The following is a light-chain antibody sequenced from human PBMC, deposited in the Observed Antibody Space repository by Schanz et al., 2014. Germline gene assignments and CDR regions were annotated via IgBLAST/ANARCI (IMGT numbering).Light chain of an antibody. V-gene: IGKV1-39*01. Sequence: IQLTQSPSSLSASVGDRVTITCRASQTIGSYLNWYQHKSGKAPKLLIYAASTLRAGVPSRFSGSGAVTDFTLTISSLQPEDFATYYCQQTYRRLTFGGGTNIEI. CDR2: AAS. CDR3: QQTYRRLT. J-gene: IGKJ4*01. CDR1: QTIGSY.